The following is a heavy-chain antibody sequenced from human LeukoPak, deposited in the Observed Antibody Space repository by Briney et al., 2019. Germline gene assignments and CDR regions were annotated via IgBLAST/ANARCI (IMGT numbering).Heavy chain of an antibody. Sequence: PGGSLRLSCAASGFTFSSYAMSWVRQAPGKGLEWVSAISGSGGSTYYADSVKDRFTISRDNSKNTLYLQMNSLRAEDTAVYYCAKDRSSSWYGGWFDPWGQGTLVTVSS. D-gene: IGHD6-13*01. V-gene: IGHV3-23*01. CDR3: AKDRSSSWYGGWFDP. CDR1: GFTFSSYA. J-gene: IGHJ5*02. CDR2: ISGSGGST.